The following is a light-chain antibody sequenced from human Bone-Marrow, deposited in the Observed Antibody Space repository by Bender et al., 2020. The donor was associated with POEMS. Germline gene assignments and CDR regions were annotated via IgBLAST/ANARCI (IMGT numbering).Light chain of an antibody. CDR2: EVN. J-gene: IGLJ2*01. Sequence: QSALTQPASVSGSPGQSITISCTGTSSDVGGYSYVSWYQQHPGKAPKLMIYEVNRRPSGVPDRFSGSKSGNTASLTVSGLQAEDEADYYCSSYAGTNNVKFGGGTKLTVL. CDR3: SSYAGTNNVK. CDR1: SSDVGGYSY. V-gene: IGLV2-8*01.